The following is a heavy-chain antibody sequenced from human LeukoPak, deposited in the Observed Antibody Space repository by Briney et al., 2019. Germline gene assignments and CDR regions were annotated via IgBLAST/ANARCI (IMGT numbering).Heavy chain of an antibody. CDR2: VVTTGTT. V-gene: IGHV4-30-4*07. Sequence: SQTLSLTCAVSGGFIGSGGYSWWWVRQPPGKGLEWIGYVVTTGTTYYNPSLNSRLTISLDVSKNQLSLKLRSVTAADTAVYFCVRGVTRGYIYADCGQGTLVTVSS. CDR3: VRGVTRGYIYAD. J-gene: IGHJ4*02. CDR1: GGFIGSGGYS. D-gene: IGHD5-18*01.